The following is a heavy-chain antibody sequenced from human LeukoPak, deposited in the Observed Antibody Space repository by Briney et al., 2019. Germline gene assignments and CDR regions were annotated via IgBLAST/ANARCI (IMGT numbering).Heavy chain of an antibody. D-gene: IGHD2-2*01. Sequence: SETLSLTCAVYGGSFSGYYWSWIRQPPGKGLEWIGEINHSGSTNYNPSLKSRVTITVDTSKNQFSQKLSSITAADTAVYYCARVSTSEVDYWGQGTLVTVSS. CDR1: GGSFSGYY. V-gene: IGHV4-34*01. CDR2: INHSGST. CDR3: ARVSTSEVDY. J-gene: IGHJ4*02.